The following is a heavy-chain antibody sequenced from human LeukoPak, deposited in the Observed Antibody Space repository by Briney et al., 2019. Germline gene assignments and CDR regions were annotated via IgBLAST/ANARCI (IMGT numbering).Heavy chain of an antibody. CDR3: VRGLVGFPDH. CDR1: GFTVSGTY. Sequence: GGSLRLSCAASGFTVSGTYMSWVRQPPGKGLEWVSVIYSFSNTYYADSVKGRFSIFRDNSNNTVYLQMNSLRADDTAVYYCVRGLVGFPDHWGQGTLVAVSS. J-gene: IGHJ5*02. CDR2: IYSFSNT. V-gene: IGHV3-53*01. D-gene: IGHD3-3*01.